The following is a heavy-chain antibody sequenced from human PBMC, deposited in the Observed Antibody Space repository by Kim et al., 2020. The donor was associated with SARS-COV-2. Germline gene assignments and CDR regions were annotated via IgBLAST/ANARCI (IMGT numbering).Heavy chain of an antibody. J-gene: IGHJ4*02. V-gene: IGHV3-49*03. CDR1: GFTFGDYA. CDR2: IRSKAYGGTT. CDR3: TRARDRCSTSCYVGDFDY. D-gene: IGHD2-2*01. Sequence: GGSLRLSCTASGFTFGDYAMSWFRQAPGKGLEWVGFIRSKAYGGTTEYAASVKGRFTISRDDSKSIAYLQMNSLKTEDTAVYYCTRARDRCSTSCYVGDFDYWGQGTLVTVSS.